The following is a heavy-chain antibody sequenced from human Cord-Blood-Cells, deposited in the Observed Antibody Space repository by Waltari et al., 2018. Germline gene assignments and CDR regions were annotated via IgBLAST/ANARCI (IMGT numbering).Heavy chain of an antibody. Sequence: QLQLQESGPGLVKPSETLFLTCTVSGGSISSSSYYWGWIRQPPGKGLEWIGSIYYSGSTYYNPSLKSRVTISVDTSKNQFSLKLSSVTAADTAVYYCARISGSGWYFDYWGQGTLVTVSS. CDR1: GGSISSSSYY. CDR2: IYYSGST. CDR3: ARISGSGWYFDY. V-gene: IGHV4-39*01. D-gene: IGHD6-19*01. J-gene: IGHJ4*02.